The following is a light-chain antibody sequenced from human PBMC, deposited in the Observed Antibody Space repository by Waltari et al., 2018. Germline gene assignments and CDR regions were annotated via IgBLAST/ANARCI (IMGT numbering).Light chain of an antibody. V-gene: IGLV1-51*01. CDR3: GTWDTSLSPHVI. Sequence: QPALTQPPSVSAAPGQKVTISCSGGHSNIGTNLVSWYQQVPGSAPKLLIFEDEKRPSGISARCSGSKSGTSATLAITGLQPGDEADFYCGTWDTSLSPHVIFGGGTRLTVL. CDR1: HSNIGTNL. J-gene: IGLJ2*01. CDR2: EDE.